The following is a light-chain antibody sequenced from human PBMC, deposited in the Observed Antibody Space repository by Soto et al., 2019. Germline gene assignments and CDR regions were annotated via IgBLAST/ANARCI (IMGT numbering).Light chain of an antibody. J-gene: IGLJ1*01. CDR2: EVV. CDR3: KSYAGSNTYV. Sequence: QSALTQPPSASGSPGQSVTISCTGTKNDIGVYDFVSWYQHHPGKAPRLIIYEVVQRPSGVPDRFSGSKSGNTASLTVSGLKAADEADYFCKSYAGSNTYVFGSWTKLTVL. V-gene: IGLV2-8*01. CDR1: KNDIGVYDF.